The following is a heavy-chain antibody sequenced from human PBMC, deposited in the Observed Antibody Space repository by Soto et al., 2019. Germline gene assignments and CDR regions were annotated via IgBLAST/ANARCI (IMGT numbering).Heavy chain of an antibody. V-gene: IGHV3-30*18. D-gene: IGHD6-13*01. CDR1: GFTFSSYG. CDR2: ISYDGRNK. CDR3: AKDQRYSSSWYPGNSYYYGMDV. J-gene: IGHJ6*02. Sequence: VQLVESGGGVVQPGRSLRLSCAASGFTFSSYGMHWVRQAPGKGLEWVAVISYDGRNKYYADSVKGRFTISRDNSKNTLYMQMNCLRAEDTAVYYCAKDQRYSSSWYPGNSYYYGMDVWGQGTTVTVSS.